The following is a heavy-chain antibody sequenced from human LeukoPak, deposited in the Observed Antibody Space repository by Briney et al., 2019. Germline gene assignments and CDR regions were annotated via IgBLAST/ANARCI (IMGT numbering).Heavy chain of an antibody. D-gene: IGHD3-10*01. CDR2: ISYDGSNK. Sequence: GGSLRLSCAASGFTFSSYGMHWVRQAPGKGLEWVAVISYDGSNKYYADSVKGRFTISRDNSKNTLYLQMNSLRAEDTAVYYCAKGHARCYLSLDYWGQGTLVTVSS. J-gene: IGHJ4*02. CDR3: AKGHARCYLSLDY. CDR1: GFTFSSYG. V-gene: IGHV3-30*18.